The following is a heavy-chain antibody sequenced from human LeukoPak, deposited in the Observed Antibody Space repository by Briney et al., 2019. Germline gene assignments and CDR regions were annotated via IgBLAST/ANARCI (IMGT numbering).Heavy chain of an antibody. D-gene: IGHD6-19*01. CDR3: ARELVAGPAEYFQH. Sequence: GGSLRLSCAASGFTFSSCWMSWVRQTPGKGLEWVANINKDGSEKYYMDSVRGRFTISRDNAKNSLSLQMNSLRVEDTAVYYCARELVAGPAEYFQHWGQGTLVTVSS. V-gene: IGHV3-7*01. CDR1: GFTFSSCW. J-gene: IGHJ1*01. CDR2: INKDGSEK.